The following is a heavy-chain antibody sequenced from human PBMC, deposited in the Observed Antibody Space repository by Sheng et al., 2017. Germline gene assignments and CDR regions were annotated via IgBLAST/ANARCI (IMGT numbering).Heavy chain of an antibody. Sequence: RLLQSWGGTWSRPGGSLRLSCVASGFDFRQEWMTWVRQTPGKGLEWVANMKGDGSETYSDDSVKGRFTISRDNARNSVFLQMNGLRAEDTAVYYCARGHYGMDVWGQGTTVIVSS. CDR2: MKGDGSET. CDR3: ARGHYGMDV. V-gene: IGHV3-7*01. CDR1: GFDFRQEW. J-gene: IGHJ6*02.